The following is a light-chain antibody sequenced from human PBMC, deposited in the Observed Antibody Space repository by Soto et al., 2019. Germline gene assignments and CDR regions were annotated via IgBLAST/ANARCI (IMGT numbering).Light chain of an antibody. V-gene: IGKV3-15*01. CDR3: QQYNNWPPYN. CDR1: QSVSSN. CDR2: GAS. Sequence: EIVMTQSPATLSVSPGERATLSCRASQSVSSNLAWSQQKPGQAPRLLIYGASTRATGIPARFSGSGSGTEFTLTISSLQSEDFAVYYCQQYNNWPPYNFGQGTKLEIK. J-gene: IGKJ2*01.